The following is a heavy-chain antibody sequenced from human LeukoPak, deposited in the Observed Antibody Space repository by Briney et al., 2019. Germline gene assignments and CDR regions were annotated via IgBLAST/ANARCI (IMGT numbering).Heavy chain of an antibody. D-gene: IGHD3-3*01. CDR2: INYSGTT. CDR3: VSGRWSGYYFDT. V-gene: IGHV4-59*01. CDR1: GGSITSYH. J-gene: IGHJ4*02. Sequence: SETLSLTCTVSGGSITSYHWSWIRQSPGKGLEWIGYINYSGTTNYNPSLKSRATMSVDTSKKQFSLRLISVTAADTAVYYCVSGRWSGYYFDTWGQGTRVTVSS.